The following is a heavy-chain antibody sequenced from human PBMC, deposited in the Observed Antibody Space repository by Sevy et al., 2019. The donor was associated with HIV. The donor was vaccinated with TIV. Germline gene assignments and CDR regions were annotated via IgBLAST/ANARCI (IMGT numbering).Heavy chain of an antibody. CDR1: GFTFSSYG. J-gene: IGHJ6*02. D-gene: IGHD3-10*01. V-gene: IGHV3-30*18. CDR2: ISYDGSNK. CDR3: AKDFLVVHSWFYYGMDV. Sequence: GESLKISCAASGFTFSSYGMHWVRQAPGKGLEWVAVISYDGSNKYYGDSVKGRFTISRDNSKNTTDLQMNGLRTEDTAVYYCAKDFLVVHSWFYYGMDVWGQGTTVTVSS.